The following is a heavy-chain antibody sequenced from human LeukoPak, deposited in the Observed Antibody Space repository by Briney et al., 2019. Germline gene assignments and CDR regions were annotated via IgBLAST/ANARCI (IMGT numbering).Heavy chain of an antibody. D-gene: IGHD5-24*01. V-gene: IGHV3-30*03. Sequence: TGGSLRLSCAASGFTFSSHAMSWVRQAPGKGLEWVAVISYDGSNKYYADSVKGRFTISRDNSMNTLYLQMNSLRDEDTAVYYCAQAWRWLQLNYWGQGTLVTVSS. J-gene: IGHJ4*02. CDR3: AQAWRWLQLNY. CDR2: ISYDGSNK. CDR1: GFTFSSHA.